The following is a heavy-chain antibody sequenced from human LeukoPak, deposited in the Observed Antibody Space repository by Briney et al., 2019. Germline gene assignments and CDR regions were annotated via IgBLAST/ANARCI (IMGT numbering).Heavy chain of an antibody. CDR3: ARDSGASSAEYFQH. V-gene: IGHV3-23*01. J-gene: IGHJ1*01. D-gene: IGHD1-26*01. CDR2: ISGSGGST. CDR1: GFTFSSYA. Sequence: GGSLRLSCAASGFTFSSYAMSWVRQAPGKGLEWVSGISGSGGSTYYADSVKGRFIISRDNPKNTLYLQMNSLRAEDTAVYYCARDSGASSAEYFQHWGQGTLVTVSS.